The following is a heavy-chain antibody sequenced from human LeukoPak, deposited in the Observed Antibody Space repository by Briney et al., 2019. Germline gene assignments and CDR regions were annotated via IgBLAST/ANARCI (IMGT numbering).Heavy chain of an antibody. V-gene: IGHV3-7*01. D-gene: IGHD2-15*01. CDR1: GFTFSSYW. CDR2: IKQDGSEK. J-gene: IGHJ5*02. Sequence: GGSLRLSCAASGFTFSSYWMSWVRQAPGKGLEWVANIKQDGSEKYYVDSAKGRFTISRDNAKNSLYLQMNSLRAEDTAVYYCARGCSGGSCYESKLYPWGQGTLVTVSS. CDR3: ARGCSGGSCYESKLYP.